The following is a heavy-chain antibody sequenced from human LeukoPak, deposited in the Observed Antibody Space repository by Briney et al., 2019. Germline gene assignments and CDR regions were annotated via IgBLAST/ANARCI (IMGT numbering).Heavy chain of an antibody. D-gene: IGHD3-9*01. J-gene: IGHJ4*02. CDR1: GGSFSGYY. V-gene: IGHV4-34*01. CDR3: ARWVLTGTTGYFDY. Sequence: SETLSLTCAVYGGSFSGYYWSWIRQPPGRGLEWIGEINHSGSTNYNPSLKSRVTISVDTSKNQFSLKLSSVTAADTAVYYCARWVLTGTTGYFDYWGQGTLVTVSS. CDR2: INHSGST.